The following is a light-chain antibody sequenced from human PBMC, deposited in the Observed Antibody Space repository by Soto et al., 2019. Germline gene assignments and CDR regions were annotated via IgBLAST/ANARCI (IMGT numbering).Light chain of an antibody. J-gene: IGKJ1*01. CDR2: AAS. V-gene: IGKV1-17*01. CDR3: QQYNSYSPT. Sequence: DIQMTQSSCSLAASIGDRVSIICRASESIRIHLNWYQQKPGKATRLLIYAASRLQSGVPSRLSGSVSGTEFTLHIRRLQPDEGATDDCQQYNSYSPTFGPGTKVDIK. CDR1: ESIRIH.